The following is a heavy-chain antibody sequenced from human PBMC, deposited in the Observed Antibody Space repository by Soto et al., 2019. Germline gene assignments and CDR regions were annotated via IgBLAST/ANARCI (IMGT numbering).Heavy chain of an antibody. J-gene: IGHJ6*03. CDR1: GFTFSNAW. D-gene: IGHD6-6*01. Sequence: PGGSLRLSCAASGFTFSNAWMSWVRQAPGKGLEWVGRIKSKTDGGTTDYAAPVKGRFTISRDDSKNTLYLQMNSLKTEDTAVYYCTTAAAARLYYYYYYMDVWGKGTTVTVSS. V-gene: IGHV3-15*01. CDR2: IKSKTDGGTT. CDR3: TTAAAARLYYYYYYMDV.